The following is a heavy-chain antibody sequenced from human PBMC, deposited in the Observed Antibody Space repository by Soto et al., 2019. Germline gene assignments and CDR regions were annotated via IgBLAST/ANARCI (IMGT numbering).Heavy chain of an antibody. CDR3: ARQDGFGAFDI. CDR1: GGSISSGGYY. CDR2: IYYSGTT. J-gene: IGHJ3*02. D-gene: IGHD3-16*01. Sequence: PSETLSLTCTVSGGSISSGGYYWSWIRQHPGKGLEWIGYIYYSGTTYDNPSLKSRVTISVDTSKNQFSLKLSSVTAADTAVYYCARQDGFGAFDIWGQGTMVTVSS. V-gene: IGHV4-39*01.